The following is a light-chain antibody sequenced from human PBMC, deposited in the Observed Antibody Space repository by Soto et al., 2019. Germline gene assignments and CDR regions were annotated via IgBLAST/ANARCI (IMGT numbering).Light chain of an antibody. Sequence: EIVMTQSPATLSVSPGERATLSCRASQSVGSTLAWYQQKVGQAPMLLIYDAYARDTSIPARFSGSGSGTEFTLTISSLQSEDFAVYYCQQYNDWPDTFGQGTKVEIK. CDR1: QSVGST. CDR3: QQYNDWPDT. J-gene: IGKJ1*01. CDR2: DAY. V-gene: IGKV3-15*01.